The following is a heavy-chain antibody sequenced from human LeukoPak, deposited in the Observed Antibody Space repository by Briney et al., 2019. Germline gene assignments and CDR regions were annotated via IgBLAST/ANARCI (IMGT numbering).Heavy chain of an antibody. CDR1: GYSFTSYG. CDR2: TSAYNGNT. V-gene: IGHV1-18*01. J-gene: IGHJ5*02. CDR3: ARDLGLRGVTNWFDP. D-gene: IGHD3-10*01. Sequence: AAVTVSLKSSGYSFTSYGISWLRQPPGQGLEWVGCTSAYNGNTNDAQKLQGRVTMTTDTSTSTAYMGLRSLRSDDTAVYYCARDLGLRGVTNWFDPWGQGTLVTVSS.